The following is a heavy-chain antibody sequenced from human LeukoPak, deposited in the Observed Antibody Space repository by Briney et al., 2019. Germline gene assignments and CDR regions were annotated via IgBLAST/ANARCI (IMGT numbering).Heavy chain of an antibody. D-gene: IGHD3-16*02. CDR1: GYTFTGYY. J-gene: IGHJ4*02. CDR2: INPNSGGT. CDR3: ARVEYDYVWGSYRYTFDY. V-gene: IGHV1-2*06. Sequence: ASVKVSFKASGYTFTGYYMHWVRHAPGQGLEWMGRINPNSGGTNYAQKFQGRVTMTRDTSISTAYMELSRLRSDDTAVYYCARVEYDYVWGSYRYTFDYWGQGTLVTVSS.